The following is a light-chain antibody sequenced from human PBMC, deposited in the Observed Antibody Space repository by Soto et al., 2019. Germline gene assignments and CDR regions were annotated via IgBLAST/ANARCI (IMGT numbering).Light chain of an antibody. V-gene: IGLV4-69*02. Sequence: QPVLTQSPSASASLGASVNLTCTLTGGHSTYSIGWHQQQPQRGPRFLMRLNSDGSHSKGDGIPDRFSGSSSGAERFLTISSLQSEDEADYYCQTWGRGIVVFGGGIKLTVL. CDR1: GGHSTYS. J-gene: IGLJ2*01. CDR3: QTWGRGIVV. CDR2: LNSDGSH.